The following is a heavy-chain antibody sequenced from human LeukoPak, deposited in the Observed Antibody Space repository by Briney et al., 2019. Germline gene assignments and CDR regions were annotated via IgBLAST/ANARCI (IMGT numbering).Heavy chain of an antibody. J-gene: IGHJ4*02. CDR2: IYYSGST. D-gene: IGHD3-16*01. Sequence: PSETLFFTCTVSGDSISSGGYYWTSIRQHPGKNLEWIGYIYYSGSTYYNPSLISRLTISLDTSDNQFSLNLNSVTAADTAVYYCARIGAKYGGFDSWGQGTLVTVSS. V-gene: IGHV4-31*02. CDR3: ARIGAKYGGFDS. CDR1: GDSISSGGYY.